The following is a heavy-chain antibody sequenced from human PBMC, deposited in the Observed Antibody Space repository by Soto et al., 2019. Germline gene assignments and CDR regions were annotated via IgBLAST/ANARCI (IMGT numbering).Heavy chain of an antibody. V-gene: IGHV3-23*01. CDR2: ISGSGGST. Sequence: EVQLLESGGGLVQPGGSLRLSCAASGFTFSSYAMSWVRQAPGKGLEWVSAISGSGGSTYYADSVKGRLTISRDNSKNTQYLQMNCLRAEDTVVYYCAKSGVCFGSNWFDPLGQGTLVNVSS. J-gene: IGHJ5*02. D-gene: IGHD3-10*01. CDR3: AKSGVCFGSNWFDP. CDR1: GFTFSSYA.